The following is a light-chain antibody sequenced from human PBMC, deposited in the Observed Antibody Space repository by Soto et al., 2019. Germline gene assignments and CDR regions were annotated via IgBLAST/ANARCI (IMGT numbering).Light chain of an antibody. J-gene: IGKJ4*01. V-gene: IGKV3-20*01. CDR2: DAY. CDR1: QSVSSY. Sequence: EIVLTQSPATLSLSPGERATLSCRASQSVSSYLAWYQQKPGQAPRLLIYDAYNRATGIPARFSGSGSGTDFTLTISRLEPEDFAVYYCQQYGSSPTFGGGTKVDIK. CDR3: QQYGSSPT.